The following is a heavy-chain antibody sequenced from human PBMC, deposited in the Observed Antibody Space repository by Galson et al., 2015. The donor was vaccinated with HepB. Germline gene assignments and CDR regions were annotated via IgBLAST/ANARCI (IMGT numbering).Heavy chain of an antibody. Sequence: SVKVSCKASGGTFSSYAISWVRQAPGQGLEWMGIINPSGGSTSYAQKFQGRVTMTRDTSTSTVYMELSSLRSEDTAVYYCATVATIEGEFLDFDYWGQGTLVAVSS. J-gene: IGHJ4*02. V-gene: IGHV1-46*01. CDR3: ATVATIEGEFLDFDY. CDR2: INPSGGST. CDR1: GGTFSSYA. D-gene: IGHD5-24*01.